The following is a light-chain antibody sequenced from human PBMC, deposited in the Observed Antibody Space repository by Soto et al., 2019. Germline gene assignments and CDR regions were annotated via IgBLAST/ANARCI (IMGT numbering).Light chain of an antibody. CDR1: QGISSW. J-gene: IGKJ3*01. V-gene: IGKV1-12*01. Sequence: DIQMTQSPSSVSASVGDRVTITCRASQGISSWLAWYQQKPGKAPKLLMFDAASLQSGVPSRFSGSGSRTDFTLTITSLQPEDFATYYCQQTSSAPFTFGPGTKVDIK. CDR2: DAA. CDR3: QQTSSAPFT.